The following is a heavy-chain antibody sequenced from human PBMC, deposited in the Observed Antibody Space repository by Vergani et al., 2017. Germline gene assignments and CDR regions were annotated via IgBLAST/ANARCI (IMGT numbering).Heavy chain of an antibody. CDR2: IIPILGIA. CDR1: GGTFSSYT. D-gene: IGHD2-21*02. V-gene: IGHV1-69*02. CDR3: AGLVTYLQGGYFDL. J-gene: IGHJ2*01. Sequence: QVQLVQSGAEVKKPGSSVKVSCKASGGTFSSYTISWVRQAPGQGLEWMGRIIPILGIANYAQKFQGRVTITADKSTSTAYMELSSLRSEDTAVYYCAGLVTYLQGGYFDLWGRGTLVTVSS.